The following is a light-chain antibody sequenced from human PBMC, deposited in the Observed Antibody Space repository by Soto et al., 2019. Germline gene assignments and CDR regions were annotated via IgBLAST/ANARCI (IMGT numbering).Light chain of an antibody. Sequence: EIVLTQSPATLSLSPGEIATLSCRASQSFSSYLAWYQHKPGQAPRLIIYDSSNRAAGIPARFSGTGSGTDFTLTSSSLEPEDFAVYYCQQRSNWPSITFGQGTRREIK. CDR1: QSFSSY. V-gene: IGKV3-11*01. CDR3: QQRSNWPSIT. J-gene: IGKJ5*01. CDR2: DSS.